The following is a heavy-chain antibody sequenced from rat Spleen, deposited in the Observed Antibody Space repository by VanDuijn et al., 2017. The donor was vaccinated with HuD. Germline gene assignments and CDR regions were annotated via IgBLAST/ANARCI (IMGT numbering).Heavy chain of an antibody. V-gene: IGHV5-25*01. CDR2: ISTGGGNT. CDR1: GFTFSNYW. Sequence: EVQLVESGGGLVQPGRSLKLSCVASGFTFSNYWMNWIRQAPTKGLEWVASISTGGGNTYYRDSVKGRFTISRDNAKSTLYLQMDSLRSEDTATYYCARQPYYYSGRHYFDYWGQGVMVTVSS. CDR3: ARQPYYYSGRHYFDY. D-gene: IGHD1-1*01. J-gene: IGHJ2*01.